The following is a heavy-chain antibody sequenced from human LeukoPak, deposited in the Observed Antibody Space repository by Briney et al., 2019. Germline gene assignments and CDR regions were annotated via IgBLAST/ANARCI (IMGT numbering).Heavy chain of an antibody. CDR1: GGSISSHY. CDR2: ISNSGST. J-gene: IGHJ6*03. V-gene: IGHV4-59*11. D-gene: IGHD2-15*01. CDR3: GRDALVGYFSYYYMDV. Sequence: SETLSPTCTVSGGSISSHYWTWIRQSPVKGPEWIGDISNSGSTSYNPSLKSRVTISIDTSKNQFSLKLSSVTAADTAVYYCGRDALVGYFSYYYMDVWGKGTTVTVSS.